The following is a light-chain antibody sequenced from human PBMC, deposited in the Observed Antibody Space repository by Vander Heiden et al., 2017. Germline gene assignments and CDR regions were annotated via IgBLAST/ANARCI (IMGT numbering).Light chain of an antibody. V-gene: IGKV1-5*01. CDR2: DAS. CDR1: QSISSW. Sequence: DIQMTQSPSTLYASVGDRVTITCRASQSISSWLAWYQQKPGKAPKLLIYDASSLESGVPSRFSGSGSGTEFTLTISSLQPDDFATYYCQQYNSYSLTFGGGTKVEIK. J-gene: IGKJ4*01. CDR3: QQYNSYSLT.